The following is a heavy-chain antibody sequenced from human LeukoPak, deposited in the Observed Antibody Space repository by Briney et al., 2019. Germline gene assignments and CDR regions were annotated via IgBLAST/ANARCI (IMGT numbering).Heavy chain of an antibody. Sequence: GGSLRLSCAASGFTFDDYAMHWVRQAPGKGLEWVSGISWNSGSIGYADSVKGRFTISRDNAKNSLYLQMNSLRAEDTAVYYCARDRAGSYSGFDYWGQGTLVTVSS. CDR2: ISWNSGSI. CDR3: ARDRAGSYSGFDY. V-gene: IGHV3-9*01. J-gene: IGHJ4*02. D-gene: IGHD3-10*01. CDR1: GFTFDDYA.